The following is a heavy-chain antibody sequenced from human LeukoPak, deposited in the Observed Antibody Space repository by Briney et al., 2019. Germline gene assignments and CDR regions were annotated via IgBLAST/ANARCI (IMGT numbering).Heavy chain of an antibody. CDR2: IYYRGST. J-gene: IGHJ4*02. CDR1: GGSINSYY. D-gene: IGHD4-17*01. V-gene: IGHV4-59*01. Sequence: SETLSLTRTVSGGSINSYYWSWIRQPPGKGLEWIGYIYYRGSTNYNPSLKSRATFSVDTSKNQFSLKLNSVTAADTAVYYCARGGDYGDLRYFDYWGQGTLVTVSS. CDR3: ARGGDYGDLRYFDY.